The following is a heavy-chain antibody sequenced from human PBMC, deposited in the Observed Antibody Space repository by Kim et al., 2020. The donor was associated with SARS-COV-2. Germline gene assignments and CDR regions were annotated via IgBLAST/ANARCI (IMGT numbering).Heavy chain of an antibody. D-gene: IGHD6-13*01. V-gene: IGHV1-69*04. CDR1: GGTFSSYA. J-gene: IGHJ3*02. CDR3: AGANPSPQQQLVPSGAFDI. Sequence: SVKVSCKASGGTFSSYAISWVRQAPGQGLEWMGRIIPILGIANYAQKFQGRVTITADKSTSTAYMELSSLRSEDTAVYYCAGANPSPQQQLVPSGAFDIWGQGTMVTVSS. CDR2: IIPILGIA.